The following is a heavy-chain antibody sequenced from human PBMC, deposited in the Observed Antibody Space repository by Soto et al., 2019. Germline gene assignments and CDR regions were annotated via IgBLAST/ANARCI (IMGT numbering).Heavy chain of an antibody. CDR1: GFTFSSYS. V-gene: IGHV3-21*01. CDR2: ISSSSSYI. J-gene: IGHJ4*02. D-gene: IGHD3-22*01. Sequence: EVQLVESGGGLVKPGGSLRLSCAASGFTFSSYSMNWVRQAPGKGLEWVSSISSSSSYIYYADSVKGRFTISRDNAKNSLYLQMNSLRADDTAVYYCARDLRPYYDSSGYSDYWGQGTLVTVSS. CDR3: ARDLRPYYDSSGYSDY.